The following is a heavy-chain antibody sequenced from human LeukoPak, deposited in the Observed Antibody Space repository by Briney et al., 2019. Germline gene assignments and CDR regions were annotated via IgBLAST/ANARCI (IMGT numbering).Heavy chain of an antibody. CDR2: IYYSGST. D-gene: IGHD5-18*01. V-gene: IGHV4-59*08. CDR3: ARSLRGYSYGYGLIDY. CDR1: GGSISSYY. J-gene: IGHJ4*02. Sequence: KTSETLSLTCTVSGGSISSYYWSWIRQPPGKGLEWIGYIYYSGSTNYNPSLKSRVTISVDTSKNQFSLKLSSVTAADTAVYYCARSLRGYSYGYGLIDYWGQGTLVTVSS.